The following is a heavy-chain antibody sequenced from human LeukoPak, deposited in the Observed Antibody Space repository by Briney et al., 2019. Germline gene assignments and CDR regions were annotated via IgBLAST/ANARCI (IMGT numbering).Heavy chain of an antibody. CDR3: ARHRAYSSSSPFDY. J-gene: IGHJ4*02. Sequence: SETLSLTCTVSGGSISGNFWSWIRQPPGKGLEYIGYIYYSGSTYYNPSLKSLVTMFVDMSKNQFSLRLSSVTAADTAVYYCARHRAYSSSSPFDYWGQGTLVTVSS. CDR2: IYYSGST. CDR1: GGSISGNF. V-gene: IGHV4-59*08. D-gene: IGHD6-6*01.